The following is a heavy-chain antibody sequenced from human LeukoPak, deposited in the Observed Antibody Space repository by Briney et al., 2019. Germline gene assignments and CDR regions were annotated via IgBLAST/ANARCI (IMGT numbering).Heavy chain of an antibody. CDR3: ARGPRRIAVAGTFDY. CDR2: INHSGST. V-gene: IGHV4-34*01. CDR1: GGSFSGYY. Sequence: PSETLSLTCAVYGGSFSGYYRSWIRQPPGKGLEWIGEINHSGSTNYNPSLKSRVTISVDTSKNQFSLKLSSVTAADTAVYYCARGPRRIAVAGTFDYWGQGTLVTVSS. D-gene: IGHD6-19*01. J-gene: IGHJ4*02.